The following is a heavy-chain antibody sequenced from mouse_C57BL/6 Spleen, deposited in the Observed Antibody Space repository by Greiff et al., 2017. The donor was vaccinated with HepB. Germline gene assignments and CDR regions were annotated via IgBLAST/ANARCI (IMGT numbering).Heavy chain of an antibody. J-gene: IGHJ3*01. Sequence: EVQLQQSGPGLVKPSQSLSLTCSVTGYSITSGYYWNWIRQFPGNKLEWMGYISYDGSNNYNPSLTNRISITRDTSKNQFFLKLNSVTTEDTATYYCARGNPAWFAYWGQGTLVTVSA. CDR1: GYSITSGYY. V-gene: IGHV3-6*01. D-gene: IGHD2-1*01. CDR2: ISYDGSN. CDR3: ARGNPAWFAY.